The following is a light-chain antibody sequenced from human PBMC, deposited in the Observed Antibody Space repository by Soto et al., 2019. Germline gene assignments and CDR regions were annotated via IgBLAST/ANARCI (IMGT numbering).Light chain of an antibody. V-gene: IGKV1-39*01. CDR1: QTIKSF. CDR2: SAS. J-gene: IGKJ4*01. CDR3: QQSHSTPLT. Sequence: DIQMTQSPSSLSASVGDRVTITCRASQTIKSFLNWYQQKPGKAPSLLINSASRLQRGVSSRFRGSGSGTDFTLTITSLQPDDFATYFCQQSHSTPLTFGGGTKVEIK.